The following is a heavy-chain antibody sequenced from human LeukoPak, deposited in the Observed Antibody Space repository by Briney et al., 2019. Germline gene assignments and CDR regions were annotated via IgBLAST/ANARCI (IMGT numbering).Heavy chain of an antibody. J-gene: IGHJ4*02. V-gene: IGHV3-48*01. Sequence: GGSLRLSCAASGFTFSNYWMTWIRQAPGKGLEWVSYISSGGTTIYYADSVKGRFTISRDNAKNSLYLQMNSLRAEDTAVYYCARDPAGAGIYYDYWGQGTLVTVST. CDR3: ARDPAGAGIYYDY. CDR1: GFTFSNYW. D-gene: IGHD6-19*01. CDR2: ISSGGTTI.